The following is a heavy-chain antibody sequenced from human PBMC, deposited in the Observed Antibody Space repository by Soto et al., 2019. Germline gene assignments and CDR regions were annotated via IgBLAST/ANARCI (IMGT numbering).Heavy chain of an antibody. CDR3: TRGLAPGDY. CDR1: GYIFTNFY. J-gene: IGHJ4*02. Sequence: QVQLVQPGAEVKKPGASVKFSCKASGYIFTNFYIHWVRQAPGQGREWIGIINPNGGSTKYAQNFPGRVTMTRDTSTSTVYMVLSSLRSEDTAVYYCTRGLAPGDYWGQGTLITVSS. D-gene: IGHD6-6*01. V-gene: IGHV1-46*03. CDR2: INPNGGST.